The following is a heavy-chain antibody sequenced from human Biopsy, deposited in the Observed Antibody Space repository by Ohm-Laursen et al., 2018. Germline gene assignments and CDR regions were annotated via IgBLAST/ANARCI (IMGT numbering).Heavy chain of an antibody. V-gene: IGHV3-33*01. D-gene: IGHD3-10*01. CDR2: IWYDGSKK. Sequence: SLRLSCAASGLSFSTYGMHWVRQAPGKGLEWVAVIWYDGSKKYYADSVKGRFTITRDNSKNTLYLQMNSLRAEDTAVYYCTRAEAGSGSLLYFDYWGQGTLVTVSS. CDR1: GLSFSTYG. CDR3: TRAEAGSGSLLYFDY. J-gene: IGHJ4*02.